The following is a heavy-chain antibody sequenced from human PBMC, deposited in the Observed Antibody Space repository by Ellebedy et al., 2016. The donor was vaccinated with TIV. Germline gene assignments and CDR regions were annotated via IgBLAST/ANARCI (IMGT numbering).Heavy chain of an antibody. CDR2: ITGTGGGDNT. CDR1: GFTFSTFA. Sequence: PGGSLRLSCAASGFTFSTFAMSWVRQAPGKELEWVSTITGTGGGDNTYYADSVRGRFTISRDNAKNSLSLQMNSLRDEDTAVYYCASFTMVRGVMDYWGQGTLVTVSS. CDR3: ASFTMVRGVMDY. D-gene: IGHD3-10*01. J-gene: IGHJ4*02. V-gene: IGHV3-23*01.